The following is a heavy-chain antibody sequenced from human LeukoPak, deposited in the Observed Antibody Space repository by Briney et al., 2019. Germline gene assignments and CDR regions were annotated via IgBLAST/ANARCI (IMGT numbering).Heavy chain of an antibody. Sequence: PGGSLRLSCAASGFTFGDYAMHWVRQAPGKGLEWVSGISWNSGSIGYADSVKGRFTISRDNAKNSLYLQMNSLRAEDTALYYCAKDMWRYSSSWYLGYFDYWGQGTLVTVSS. CDR1: GFTFGDYA. J-gene: IGHJ4*02. CDR3: AKDMWRYSSSWYLGYFDY. D-gene: IGHD6-13*01. V-gene: IGHV3-9*01. CDR2: ISWNSGSI.